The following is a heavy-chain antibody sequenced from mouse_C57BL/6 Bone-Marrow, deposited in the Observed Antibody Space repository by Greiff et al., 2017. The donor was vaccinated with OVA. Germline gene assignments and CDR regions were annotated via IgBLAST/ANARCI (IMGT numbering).Heavy chain of an antibody. CDR2: IWRGGST. V-gene: IGHV2-5*01. Sequence: VKLEESGPGLVQPSQILSITCTVSGFSLTSYGVHWVRQSPGKGLEWLGVIWRGGSTNYNAAFMSRLSITKDNSKSQVFFKMNSLQADDTAIYYCAKNGYYGTFDYWGQGTTLTVSS. CDR3: AKNGYYGTFDY. J-gene: IGHJ2*01. D-gene: IGHD1-1*01. CDR1: GFSLTSYG.